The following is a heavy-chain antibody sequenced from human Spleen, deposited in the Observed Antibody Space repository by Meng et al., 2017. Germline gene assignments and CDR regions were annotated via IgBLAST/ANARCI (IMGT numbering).Heavy chain of an antibody. V-gene: IGHV4-61*02. J-gene: IGHJ3*02. Sequence: LRLSCTVSGGSISSGSYYWSWIRQPAGKGLEWIGRIYTSGSTNYNPSLKSRVTISVDTSKNQFSLRLSSVTAADTAVYYCATTYPDIVATMDAFDIWGQGTMVTVSS. CDR1: GGSISSGSYY. CDR3: ATTYPDIVATMDAFDI. D-gene: IGHD5-12*01. CDR2: IYTSGST.